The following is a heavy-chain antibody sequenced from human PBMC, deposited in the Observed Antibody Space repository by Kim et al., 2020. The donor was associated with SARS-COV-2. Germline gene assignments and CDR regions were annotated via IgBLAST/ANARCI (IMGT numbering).Heavy chain of an antibody. CDR3: AREPLQYYDILTGYYMGWFDP. V-gene: IGHV4-39*07. CDR2: IYYSGST. Sequence: SETLSLTCTVSGGSISSSSYYWGWIRQPPGKGLEWIGSIYYSGSTYYNPTLKSRVTISVDTSKNQFSLKLSSVTAADTAVYYCAREPLQYYDILTGYYMGWFDPWGQGTLVTVSS. J-gene: IGHJ5*02. D-gene: IGHD3-9*01. CDR1: GGSISSSSYY.